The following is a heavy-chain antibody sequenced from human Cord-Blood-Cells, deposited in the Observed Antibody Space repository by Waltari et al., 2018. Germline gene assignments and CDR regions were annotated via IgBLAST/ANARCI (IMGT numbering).Heavy chain of an antibody. D-gene: IGHD6-6*01. CDR2: ISYDGSNK. V-gene: IGHV3-30*03. CDR1: GFTFGRYA. J-gene: IGHJ4*02. Sequence: QVQLLESGGGVVQPGRSRRLSCAASGFTFGRYAMTRVSQAPGKGLEWVAVISYDGSNKYYADSVKGRFTISRDNSKNTLYLQMNSLRAEDTAVYYCATAYSSSSYFDYWGQGTLVTVSS. CDR3: ATAYSSSSYFDY.